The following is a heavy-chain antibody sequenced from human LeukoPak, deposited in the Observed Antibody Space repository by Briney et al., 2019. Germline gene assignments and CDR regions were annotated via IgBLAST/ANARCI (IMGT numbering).Heavy chain of an antibody. CDR1: GGSFSGYY. V-gene: IGHV4-34*01. CDR2: INHSGST. Sequence: SETLSLTCAVYGGSFSGYYWSWIRQPPGKGLEWIGEINHSGSTNYNPSLKSRVTISVDTSKNQCSLQLSSVTAADTAVYYCARDHVITFGGVIVPYYFDYWGQGTLVTASS. J-gene: IGHJ4*02. D-gene: IGHD3-16*02. CDR3: ARDHVITFGGVIVPYYFDY.